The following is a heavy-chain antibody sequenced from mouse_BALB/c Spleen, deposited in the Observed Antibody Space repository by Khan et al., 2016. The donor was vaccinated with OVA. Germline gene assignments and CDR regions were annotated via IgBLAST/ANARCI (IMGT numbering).Heavy chain of an antibody. V-gene: IGHV2-2*02. CDR2: IWSGGST. J-gene: IGHJ3*01. CDR1: GFSLTNYG. D-gene: IGHD2-3*01. Sequence: QVQLKESGPGLVQPSQSLSITCTVSGFSLTNYGVHWVRQSPGKGLEWLGLIWSGGSTDYNAAFISRLSISKDKSKRPVFFKLNSQQENDTAINFGARRYDCYGRGSCFPYWGQGTLFTVSS. CDR3: ARRYDCYGRGSCFPY.